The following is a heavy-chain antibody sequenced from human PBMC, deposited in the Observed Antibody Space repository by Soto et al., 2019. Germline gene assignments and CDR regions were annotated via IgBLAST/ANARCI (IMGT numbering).Heavy chain of an antibody. CDR1: GFTFSTDA. CDR3: AKRLGYWSSTSCLTYYYGMDV. CDR2: ISGSGGST. V-gene: IGHV3-23*01. Sequence: EVQLLESGGGLVQPGGSLRLSCAASGFTFSTDAMSWVRQAPGKGLEWVSAISGSGGSTYYADSVKGRFTISRDNSKNTLYLQMNSLRAEDTAVYYCAKRLGYWSSTSCLTYYYGMDVWGQGTTVTVSS. D-gene: IGHD2-2*01. J-gene: IGHJ6*02.